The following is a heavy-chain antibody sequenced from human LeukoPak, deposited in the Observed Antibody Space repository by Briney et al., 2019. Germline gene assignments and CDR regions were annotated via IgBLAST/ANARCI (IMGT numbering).Heavy chain of an antibody. Sequence: RTGGSLRLSCAASGFTFSNAWMSWVRQAPGRGLEWVGRIKRKGDDGTIDYAAPVKGRLSISRDDSKNTLYLQMNSLKSEDTAAYYCTAGTGRSDFDYWGQGTLVTVSS. V-gene: IGHV3-15*01. D-gene: IGHD3/OR15-3a*01. CDR2: IKRKGDDGTI. J-gene: IGHJ4*02. CDR1: GFTFSNAW. CDR3: TAGTGRSDFDY.